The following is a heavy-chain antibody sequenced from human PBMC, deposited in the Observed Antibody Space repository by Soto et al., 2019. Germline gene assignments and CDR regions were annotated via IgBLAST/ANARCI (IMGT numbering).Heavy chain of an antibody. J-gene: IGHJ4*02. V-gene: IGHV4-31*03. D-gene: IGHD2-2*01. CDR2: TSNSGRT. Sequence: QVQLQESGPGLVKPSQTLSLTCTFSGGSITSSGYYWSWIRQHPGEGLEWIGLTSNSGRTSYNPSPKSRVTISVDSYSNQFSLNLKSVTAADTAVYDCARGGGSTKVDYWGQGTLVTVSP. CDR3: ARGGGSTKVDY. CDR1: GGSITSSGYY.